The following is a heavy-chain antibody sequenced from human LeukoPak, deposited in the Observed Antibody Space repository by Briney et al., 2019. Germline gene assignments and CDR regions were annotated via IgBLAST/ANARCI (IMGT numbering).Heavy chain of an antibody. CDR2: IYYSGST. CDR1: GGSISSYY. J-gene: IGHJ6*03. D-gene: IGHD5-18*01. V-gene: IGHV4-59*01. CDR3: ARGLRRLAGYGYYYYYYMDV. Sequence: PSETLSLTCTVSGGSISSYYWSWIRQPPGKGLEWIGYIYYSGSTNYNPSLRSRVTISVDTSKNQFSLKLSSVTAADTAVYYCARGLRRLAGYGYYYYYYMDVWAKGTTVSVSS.